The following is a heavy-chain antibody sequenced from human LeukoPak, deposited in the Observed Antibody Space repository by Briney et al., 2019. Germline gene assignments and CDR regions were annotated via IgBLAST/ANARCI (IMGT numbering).Heavy chain of an antibody. Sequence: GGSLRLFCAASGFLFTDVWMSWARQAPGKGLEWVGRIKRKTDGGTADYAAAVKGRFTFSRDDSKNTLYLQMNSLKTEDTAVYYCTTDWYYYDSSGYYPIFWGQGTLVTVSS. CDR1: GFLFTDVW. CDR2: IKRKTDGGTA. CDR3: TTDWYYYDSSGYYPIF. V-gene: IGHV3-15*01. D-gene: IGHD3-22*01. J-gene: IGHJ4*02.